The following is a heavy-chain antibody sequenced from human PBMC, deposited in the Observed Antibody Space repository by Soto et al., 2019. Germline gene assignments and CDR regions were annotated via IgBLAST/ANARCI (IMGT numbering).Heavy chain of an antibody. CDR1: GFSLRGYW. J-gene: IGHJ4*02. Sequence: PGGSLRLSCAAGFSLRGYWMTWVRQAPGKGLEWVASIKRDGSEKYYVDSVKGRFTISRDDAKNSVYLQMNSLRAEDTALYYCALPDASGVRFFDLWGQGTPVTVSS. D-gene: IGHD3-10*01. CDR3: ALPDASGVRFFDL. V-gene: IGHV3-7*01. CDR2: IKRDGSEK.